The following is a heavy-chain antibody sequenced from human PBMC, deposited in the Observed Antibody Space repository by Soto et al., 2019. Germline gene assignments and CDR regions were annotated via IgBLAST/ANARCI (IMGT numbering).Heavy chain of an antibody. V-gene: IGHV4-39*01. CDR2: IYYTGTT. CDR1: GGSVTNINYF. CDR3: ARHEYVSSSYDLLDV. J-gene: IGHJ3*01. D-gene: IGHD3-22*01. Sequence: SETLSLTCSVSGGSVTNINYFWAWIRQSTGKGLEWIANIYYTGTTSYNPSLRSRVSMTIDASKNRFSLNLSSVTASDTALYYCARHEYVSSSYDLLDVWGRGTMVTVSS.